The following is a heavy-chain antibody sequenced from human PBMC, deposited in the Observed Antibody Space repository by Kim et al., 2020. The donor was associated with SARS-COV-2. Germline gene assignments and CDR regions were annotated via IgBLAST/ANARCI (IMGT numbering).Heavy chain of an antibody. CDR3: ARDPGWQSYDSSGYYYDY. V-gene: IGHV3-33*01. D-gene: IGHD3-22*01. J-gene: IGHJ4*02. CDR2: IWYDGSNK. CDR1: GFTFSSYG. Sequence: GGSLRLSCAASGFTFSSYGMHWVRQAPGKGLEWVAVIWYDGSNKYYADSVKGRFTISRDNSKNTLYLQMNSLRAEDMAVYYCARDPGWQSYDSSGYYYDYWGQGTLVTVSS.